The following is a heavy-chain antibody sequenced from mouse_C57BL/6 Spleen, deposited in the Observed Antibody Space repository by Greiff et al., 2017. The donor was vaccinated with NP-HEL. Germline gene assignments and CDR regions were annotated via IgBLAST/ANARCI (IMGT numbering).Heavy chain of an antibody. V-gene: IGHV5-16*01. CDR1: GFTFSDYY. CDR3: ARQSTRDAMGG. Sequence: EVKLMESEGGLVQPGSSMKLSCTASGFTFSDYYMAWVRQVPEKGLEWVANINYDGSSTYYLDSLKSRFIISSDNAKNILYLQMSSLKSEDTATYYCARQSTRDAMGGWGQGTSVTVSS. J-gene: IGHJ4*01. D-gene: IGHD2-1*01. CDR2: INYDGSST.